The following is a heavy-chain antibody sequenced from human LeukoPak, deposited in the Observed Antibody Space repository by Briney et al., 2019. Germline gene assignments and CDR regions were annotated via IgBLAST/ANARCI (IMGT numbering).Heavy chain of an antibody. CDR2: IYYSGST. V-gene: IGHV4-39*01. Sequence: SQTLSLTCTVSGGSISSSSYYWGWIRQPPGKGLEWIGSIYYSGSTYYNPSLKSRVTISVDTSKNQFSLKLSSVTAADTAVYYCARPISSGSYSFDLGYWGQGTLVTVSS. J-gene: IGHJ4*02. D-gene: IGHD1-26*01. CDR3: ARPISSGSYSFDLGY. CDR1: GGSISSSSYY.